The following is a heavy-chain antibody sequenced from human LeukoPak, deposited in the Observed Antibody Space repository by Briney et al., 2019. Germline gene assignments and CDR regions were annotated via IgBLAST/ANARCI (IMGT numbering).Heavy chain of an antibody. Sequence: GGSLRLSCAASGFSFNNYGMHWVRQAPGKGLEWVARILFDGSNKYYADSVKGRFTISRDTSKNTLYLQLNSLRAEDTALYYCAKGRLARGFDPWGQGTLVTVSS. J-gene: IGHJ5*02. V-gene: IGHV3-30*18. CDR2: ILFDGSNK. CDR1: GFSFNNYG. CDR3: AKGRLARGFDP. D-gene: IGHD3-16*01.